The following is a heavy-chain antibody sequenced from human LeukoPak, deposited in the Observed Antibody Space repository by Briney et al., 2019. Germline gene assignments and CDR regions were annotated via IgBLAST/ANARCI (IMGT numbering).Heavy chain of an antibody. J-gene: IGHJ3*02. CDR2: IYYTGST. Sequence: SETLSLTCTVSGGSIISNSYYWGWIRQPPGKGLEWIGSIYYTGSTYYNPSLKSRVTISVDTSKNQFSLKLSSVTAADTAVYYCARGEMATIEDAFDIWGQGTMVTVSS. D-gene: IGHD5-24*01. V-gene: IGHV4-39*07. CDR3: ARGEMATIEDAFDI. CDR1: GGSIISNSYY.